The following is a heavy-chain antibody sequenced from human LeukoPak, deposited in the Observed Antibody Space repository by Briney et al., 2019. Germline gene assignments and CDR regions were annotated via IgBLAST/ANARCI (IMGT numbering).Heavy chain of an antibody. CDR1: GFTFRSYA. D-gene: IGHD3-22*01. CDR2: ISGSGDST. CDR3: AKAPYDSSGYYYFDY. V-gene: IGHV3-23*01. J-gene: IGHJ4*02. Sequence: GGSLRLSCAASGFTFRSYAMSWVRQAPGKGLEWVSIISGSGDSTYNADSVKGRFTISRDNSKNTLYLQMNSLRAEDTAVYYCAKAPYDSSGYYYFDYWGQGTLVTVSS.